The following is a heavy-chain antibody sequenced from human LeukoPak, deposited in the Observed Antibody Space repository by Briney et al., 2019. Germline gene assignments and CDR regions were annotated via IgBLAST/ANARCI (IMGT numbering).Heavy chain of an antibody. CDR1: GYTFTSYA. Sequence: GASVKVSCKASGYTFTSYAMHWVRQAPGQRLEWMGWINAGNGNTKYSQKFQGRVTITRDTSASTAYMELSSLRSEDTAEYYCARWASSSWYYFDYWGQGTLVTVSS. V-gene: IGHV1-3*01. CDR2: INAGNGNT. J-gene: IGHJ4*02. D-gene: IGHD6-13*01. CDR3: ARWASSSWYYFDY.